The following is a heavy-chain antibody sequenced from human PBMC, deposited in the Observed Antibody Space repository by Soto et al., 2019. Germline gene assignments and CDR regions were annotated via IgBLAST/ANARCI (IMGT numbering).Heavy chain of an antibody. Sequence: PGGSLRLSCAASGFTFSSYSMNWVRQAPGKGLEWVSSISSSSYIYYADSVKGRFTISRDNAKNSLYLQMNSLRAEDTAVYYCARDLGELLYGYDYWGQGTLVTVSS. CDR1: GFTFSSYS. D-gene: IGHD3-10*01. J-gene: IGHJ4*02. CDR3: ARDLGELLYGYDY. CDR2: ISSSSYI. V-gene: IGHV3-21*01.